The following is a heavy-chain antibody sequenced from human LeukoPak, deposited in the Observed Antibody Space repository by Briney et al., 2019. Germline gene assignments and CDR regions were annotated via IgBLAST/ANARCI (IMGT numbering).Heavy chain of an antibody. D-gene: IGHD3-10*01. J-gene: IGHJ5*02. CDR2: IYTSGST. CDR3: AGSITMVRGVISNWFDP. V-gene: IGHV4-4*07. CDR1: GGSISSYY. Sequence: SETLSLTCTVSGGSISSYYWSWIRQPAGKGLEWIGRIYTSGSTNYNPSLKSRVTMSVDTSKNQFPLKLSSVTAADTAVYYCAGSITMVRGVISNWFDPWGQGTLVTVSS.